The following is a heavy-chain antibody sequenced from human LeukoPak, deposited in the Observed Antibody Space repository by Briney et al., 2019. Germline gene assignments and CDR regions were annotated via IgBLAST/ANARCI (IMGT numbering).Heavy chain of an antibody. CDR3: ARRAYRYYFDY. J-gene: IGHJ4*02. CDR2: INHSGST. D-gene: IGHD1-14*01. V-gene: IGHV4-34*01. Sequence: SETLSLTCAVYGGSFSGYYWSWIRQPPGKGLEWIGEINHSGSTNYNPSLKSRVTISVDTSKNQFSLKLSSVTAADTAVHYCARRAYRYYFDYWGQGTLVTVSS. CDR1: GGSFSGYY.